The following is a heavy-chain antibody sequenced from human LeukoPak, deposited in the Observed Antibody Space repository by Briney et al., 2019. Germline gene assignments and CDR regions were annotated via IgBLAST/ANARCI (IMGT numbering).Heavy chain of an antibody. V-gene: IGHV3-23*01. CDR2: ISASGRST. CDR3: AKFSYGDYVA. J-gene: IGHJ5*02. D-gene: IGHD4-17*01. Sequence: GGSLRVSCAASGFTFSNYAMSWVRQAPGKGLEWVSAISASGRSTYYADSVKGRFTISRDNSKNTLSLQMNSLRPDDTAVYYCAKFSYGDYVAWGQGTLVIVSS. CDR1: GFTFSNYA.